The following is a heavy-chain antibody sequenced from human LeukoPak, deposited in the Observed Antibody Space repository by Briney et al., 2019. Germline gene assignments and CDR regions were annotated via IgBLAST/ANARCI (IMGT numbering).Heavy chain of an antibody. D-gene: IGHD6-19*01. Sequence: PGGSLRLSCAASGFTFSSYWMSWVRQAPGKGLEWVANIKQDGSEKYYVDSVKGRFTISRDNAKNSLYLQMNSLRAEDTAVYYCVRVWDSSGWYGDYYYYYMDVWGKGTTVTVSS. J-gene: IGHJ6*03. CDR3: VRVWDSSGWYGDYYYYYMDV. CDR1: GFTFSSYW. V-gene: IGHV3-7*01. CDR2: IKQDGSEK.